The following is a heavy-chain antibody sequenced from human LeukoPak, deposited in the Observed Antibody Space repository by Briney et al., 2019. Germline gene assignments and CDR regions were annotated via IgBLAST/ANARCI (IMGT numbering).Heavy chain of an antibody. CDR3: ARAKYFYDSSGYYWSGAFDI. D-gene: IGHD3-22*01. CDR1: GSTFSSYW. Sequence: GGSLRLSCAASGSTFSSYWMHWVRQAPGKGLVWVSRINPDGSSTTYADSVKGRFTISRDNAKNTVYLQMNSLRAEDTAVYYCARAKYFYDSSGYYWSGAFDIWGQGTMVTVSS. CDR2: INPDGSST. J-gene: IGHJ3*02. V-gene: IGHV3-74*01.